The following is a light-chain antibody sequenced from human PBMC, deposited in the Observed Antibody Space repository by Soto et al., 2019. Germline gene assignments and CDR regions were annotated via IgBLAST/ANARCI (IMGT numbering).Light chain of an antibody. Sequence: EIVMTQSPATLSVSSGERAALSCRASQTIYSNLAWYQQKPGQPPRLLLYGASTRATGIPARFSGVGSGTDFTLTISRLQSEDFAVYYCHQYNNWPLTFGGGTKVEI. CDR2: GAS. J-gene: IGKJ4*01. V-gene: IGKV3-15*01. CDR3: HQYNNWPLT. CDR1: QTIYSN.